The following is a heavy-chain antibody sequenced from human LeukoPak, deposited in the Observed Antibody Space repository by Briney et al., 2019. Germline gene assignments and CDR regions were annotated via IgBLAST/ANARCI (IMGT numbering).Heavy chain of an antibody. CDR2: INHSGST. D-gene: IGHD6-6*01. CDR3: ARYSSSPNWFDP. Sequence: PSETLSLTCAVYGGSFSGYYWSWIRQPPGKGLEWIGEINHSGSTNYNPSLKSRITISVDTSKNQSSLRLSSVTAADTAVYYSARYSSSPNWFDPWGQGTLVTVSS. J-gene: IGHJ5*02. CDR1: GGSFSGYY. V-gene: IGHV4-34*01.